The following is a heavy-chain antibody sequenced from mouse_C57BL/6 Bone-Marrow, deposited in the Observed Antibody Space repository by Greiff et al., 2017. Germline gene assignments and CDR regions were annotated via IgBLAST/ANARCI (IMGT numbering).Heavy chain of an antibody. Sequence: QVQLKQPGAELVRPGSSVKLSCKASGYTFTSYWMHWVKQRPIQGLEWIGNIDPSDSETHYNQKFKDKATLTVDKSSSTAYMQRSSLTSEDSGVYDCARSEGFAYWGQGTLVTVSA. CDR3: ARSEGFAY. CDR2: IDPSDSET. J-gene: IGHJ3*01. CDR1: GYTFTSYW. V-gene: IGHV1-52*01.